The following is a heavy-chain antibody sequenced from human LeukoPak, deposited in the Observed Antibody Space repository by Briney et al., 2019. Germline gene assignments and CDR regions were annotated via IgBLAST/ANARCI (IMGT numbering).Heavy chain of an antibody. CDR3: AREYSSSSGKALDY. Sequence: GGSLRLSCAASGFNFRTYSMNWVRQAPGKGLEWVSYISSSSSTIYYADSVKGRFTISRDNAKNSLYLQMNRLRDEDTAVYYCAREYSSSSGKALDYWGQGTLVTVS. V-gene: IGHV3-48*02. J-gene: IGHJ4*02. CDR1: GFNFRTYS. D-gene: IGHD6-6*01. CDR2: ISSSSSTI.